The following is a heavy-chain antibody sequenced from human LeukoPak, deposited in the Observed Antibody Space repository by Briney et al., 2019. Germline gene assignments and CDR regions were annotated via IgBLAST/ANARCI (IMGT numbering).Heavy chain of an antibody. J-gene: IGHJ4*02. CDR2: ISSSGSTI. D-gene: IGHD3-3*01. CDR1: GFTFSDYY. Sequence: GGSLRLSCAASGFTFSDYYMSWIRQAPGKGLEWVSYISSSGSTIYYADSVKGRFTISRDNAKNSLYLQMNSLRAEDTAVYYCARDGESRTYYDFWSGHKTYFDYWGQGTLVTVSS. CDR3: ARDGESRTYYDFWSGHKTYFDY. V-gene: IGHV3-11*04.